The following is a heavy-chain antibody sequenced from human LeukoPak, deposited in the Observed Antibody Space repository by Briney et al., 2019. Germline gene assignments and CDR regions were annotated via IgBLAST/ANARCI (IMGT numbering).Heavy chain of an antibody. D-gene: IGHD3-10*01. CDR3: AKGEDYGSGTVHFAP. V-gene: IGHV4-4*02. CDR2: IYHGGST. CDR1: GGSISSFNW. J-gene: IGHJ5*02. Sequence: PSGTLSLICAVSGGSISSFNWWSWVRQPPGKGLEWIGEIYHGGSTNYNPSLKSRVAMSVDRARNQFSLRLNSVTAADTAVYYCAKGEDYGSGTVHFAPWGQGTLVTVSS.